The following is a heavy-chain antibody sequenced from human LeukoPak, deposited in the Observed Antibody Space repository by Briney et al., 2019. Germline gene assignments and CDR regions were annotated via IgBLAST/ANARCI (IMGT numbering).Heavy chain of an antibody. CDR3: ARGHYGGNSDY. CDR1: GYTFTAYY. CDR2: ITPNSGAT. D-gene: IGHD4-23*01. J-gene: IGHJ4*02. V-gene: IGHV1-2*02. Sequence: GASVKVSCKASGYTFTAYYLHWVRHAPGQGLEWMGWITPNSGATNYAQKFQGRVTMTRDMSISTAYMELSRLRFDDTAMYYCARGHYGGNSDYWGQGTLVTVSS.